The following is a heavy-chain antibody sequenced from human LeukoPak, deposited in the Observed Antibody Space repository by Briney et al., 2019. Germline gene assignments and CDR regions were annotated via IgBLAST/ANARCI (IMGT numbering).Heavy chain of an antibody. D-gene: IGHD3-10*01. CDR1: GYTFSNFG. CDR2: ISAYNGNT. CDR3: ARGRRMVRGVIIDYYYGMDV. V-gene: IGHV1-18*01. J-gene: IGHJ6*02. Sequence: ASVKVSCKASGYTFSNFGICWVRQAPGQGLEWMGWISAYNGNTNYAQKLQGRVTMTTDTSTSTAYMELRSLRSDDTAVYYCARGRRMVRGVIIDYYYGMDVWGQGTTVTVSS.